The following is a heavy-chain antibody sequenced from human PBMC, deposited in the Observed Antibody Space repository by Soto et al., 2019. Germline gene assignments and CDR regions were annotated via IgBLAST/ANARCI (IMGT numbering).Heavy chain of an antibody. J-gene: IGHJ4*02. V-gene: IGHV1-69*08. CDR2: IIPILGIA. Sequence: QVQLVQSGAEVKKPGSSVKVSCKASGGTFSSYTISWVRQAPGQGLEWMGRIIPILGIANYAQKFQGRVTITADKSTSTAYMELSSLRSEDTAVYCCAREKTTVTTDFDYWGQGTLVTVSS. D-gene: IGHD4-17*01. CDR3: AREKTTVTTDFDY. CDR1: GGTFSSYT.